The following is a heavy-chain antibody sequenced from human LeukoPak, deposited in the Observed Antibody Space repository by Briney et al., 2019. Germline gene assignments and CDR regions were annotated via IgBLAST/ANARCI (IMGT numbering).Heavy chain of an antibody. D-gene: IGHD3-10*01. V-gene: IGHV3-30*04. CDR1: GFTFSSYA. J-gene: IGHJ4*02. Sequence: GGSLRLSCAAPGFTFSSYAMHWVRQAPGKGLEWVAVISYDGSNKYYADSVKGRFTISRDNSKNTLYLQMNSLRAEDTAVYYCARDRVVLWFGELFDYWGQGTLVTVSS. CDR2: ISYDGSNK. CDR3: ARDRVVLWFGELFDY.